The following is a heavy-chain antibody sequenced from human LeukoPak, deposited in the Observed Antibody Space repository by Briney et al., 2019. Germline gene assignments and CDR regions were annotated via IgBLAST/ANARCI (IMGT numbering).Heavy chain of an antibody. J-gene: IGHJ3*02. CDR1: GYTFTSYD. Sequence: ASVKVSCKASGYTFTSYDINWVRQATGQGLEWMGWMNPNSGNTGCAQKFQGRVTMTRNTSISTAYMELSSLRSEDTAVYYCARGSRAVPTGAFDIWGQGTMVTVSS. V-gene: IGHV1-8*01. CDR2: MNPNSGNT. D-gene: IGHD6-13*01. CDR3: ARGSRAVPTGAFDI.